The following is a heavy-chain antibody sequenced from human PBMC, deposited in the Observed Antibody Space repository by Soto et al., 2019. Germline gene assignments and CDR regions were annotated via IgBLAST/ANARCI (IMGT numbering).Heavy chain of an antibody. J-gene: IGHJ4*02. D-gene: IGHD6-6*01. CDR1: GFPFSSYA. V-gene: IGHV3-23*01. Sequence: GGSLRLSCAASGFPFSSYAMSWVRQAPGKGLEWVSAISGSGGSTYYADSVKGRFTISRDNSKNTLYLQMNSLRAEDTAVYYCAKAPSRFSSSYYFDYWGQGTLVTVSS. CDR2: ISGSGGST. CDR3: AKAPSRFSSSYYFDY.